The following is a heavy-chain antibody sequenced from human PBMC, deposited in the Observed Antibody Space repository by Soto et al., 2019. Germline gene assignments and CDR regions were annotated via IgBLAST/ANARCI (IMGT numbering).Heavy chain of an antibody. V-gene: IGHV5-10-1*01. CDR2: IDPSDSYT. Sequence: PGESLKISCKGSGYSFTSYWISWVRQMPGKGLEWMGRIDPSDSYTNYSPSFQGHVTISADKSISTAYLQWSSLKASDTAMYHCARLGPILRYFDWKRFRYYYYYGMDVWGQGTTVTVSS. CDR1: GYSFTSYW. D-gene: IGHD3-9*01. J-gene: IGHJ6*02. CDR3: ARLGPILRYFDWKRFRYYYYYGMDV.